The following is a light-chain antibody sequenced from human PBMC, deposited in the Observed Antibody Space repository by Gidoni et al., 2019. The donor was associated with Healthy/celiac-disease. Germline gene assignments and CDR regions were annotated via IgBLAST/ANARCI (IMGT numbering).Light chain of an antibody. CDR1: QSISSW. V-gene: IGKV1-5*03. CDR2: KAS. J-gene: IGKJ4*01. Sequence: DIQMPQSPSTLSASVGVRVTITCRARQSISSWLALYQQKPGKAPKLLIYKASTLESQVPSRLSGSGSGTESTLTISILHPDDFATYYYQQYNSYRPGLTFGGGTKVEIK. CDR3: QQYNSYRPGLT.